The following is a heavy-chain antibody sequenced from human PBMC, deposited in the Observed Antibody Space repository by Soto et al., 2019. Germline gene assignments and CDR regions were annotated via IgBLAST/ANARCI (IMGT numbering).Heavy chain of an antibody. Sequence: PGGSLRLSCAASGFTFSSYSMNWVRQAPGKGLEWVSYISSSSSTIYYADSVKGRFTISRDNAKNSLYLQMNSLRAEDTAVYYCAREPDILTGPPPAYYYYGMDVWGQGTTVTVSS. J-gene: IGHJ6*02. CDR3: AREPDILTGPPPAYYYYGMDV. D-gene: IGHD3-9*01. CDR1: GFTFSSYS. V-gene: IGHV3-48*01. CDR2: ISSSSSTI.